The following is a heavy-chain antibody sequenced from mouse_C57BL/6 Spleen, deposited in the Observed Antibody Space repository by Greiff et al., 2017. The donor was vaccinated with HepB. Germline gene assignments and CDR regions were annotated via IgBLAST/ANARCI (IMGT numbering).Heavy chain of an antibody. CDR2: IDPSDSYT. D-gene: IGHD2-5*01. Sequence: QVQLQQPGAELVKPGASVKLSCKASGYTFTSYWMQWVKQRPGQGLEWIGEIDPSDSYTNYNQKFKGKATLTVDTSSSTAYMQLSSLTSEDSAVYYCARRMAYYSNYLDYWGQGTTLTVSS. CDR1: GYTFTSYW. J-gene: IGHJ2*01. V-gene: IGHV1-50*01. CDR3: ARRMAYYSNYLDY.